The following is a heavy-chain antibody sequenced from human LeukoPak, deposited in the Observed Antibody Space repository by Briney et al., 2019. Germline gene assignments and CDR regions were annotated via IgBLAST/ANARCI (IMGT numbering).Heavy chain of an antibody. D-gene: IGHD3-9*01. V-gene: IGHV1-18*01. CDR3: ARVPFYDILTGLDY. CDR1: GYTFTSYG. Sequence: ASVKVSCTASGYTFTSYGISWVRQAPGQGLEWMGWISAYNGNTNYAQKLQGRVTMTTDTSTSTAYMELRSLRSDDTAVYYCARVPFYDILTGLDYWGQGTLVTVSS. CDR2: ISAYNGNT. J-gene: IGHJ4*02.